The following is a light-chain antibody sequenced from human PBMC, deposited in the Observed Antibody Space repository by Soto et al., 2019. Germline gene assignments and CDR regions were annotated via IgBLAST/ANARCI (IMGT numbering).Light chain of an antibody. CDR2: RAS. V-gene: IGKV3-20*01. CDR3: QQYVSSPRT. CDR1: QTVNNNY. Sequence: ERVLTPCPDTLSLSLGERATLSRSASQTVNNNYVAWYQQKPGQAPRLLIFRASNKATGIPDRFSGSESGTDFTLTISRLEPEDFAVYYCQQYVSSPRTFGQGTKVDIK. J-gene: IGKJ1*01.